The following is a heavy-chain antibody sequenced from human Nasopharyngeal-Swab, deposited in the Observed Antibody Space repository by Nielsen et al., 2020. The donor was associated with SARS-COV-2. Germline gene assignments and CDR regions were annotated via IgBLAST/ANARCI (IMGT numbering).Heavy chain of an antibody. Sequence: GGSLRLSCAASGFTFSSYSMNWVRQAPGKGLEWVSYISSSSSTIYYADSVKGRFTISRDNAKNSLYLQMNSLRDEDTAVYYCASQGGYDFWSGYSSFDYWGQGTLVTVSS. CDR2: ISSSSSTI. J-gene: IGHJ4*02. D-gene: IGHD3-3*01. CDR3: ASQGGYDFWSGYSSFDY. CDR1: GFTFSSYS. V-gene: IGHV3-48*02.